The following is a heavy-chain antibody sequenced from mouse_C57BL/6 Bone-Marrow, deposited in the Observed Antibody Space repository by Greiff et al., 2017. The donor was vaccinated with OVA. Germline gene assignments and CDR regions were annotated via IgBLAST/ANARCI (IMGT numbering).Heavy chain of an antibody. CDR2: IYPGSGNT. CDR1: GYTFTDYY. D-gene: IGHD3-2*02. J-gene: IGHJ3*01. V-gene: IGHV1-76*01. CDR3: AREAQASFAY. Sequence: VHLVESGAELVRPGASVKLSCKASGYTFTDYYINWVKQRPGQGLEWIARIYPGSGNTYYNEKFKGKATLTAEKSSSTAYMQLSSLTSEDSAVYFCAREAQASFAYWGQGTLVTVSA.